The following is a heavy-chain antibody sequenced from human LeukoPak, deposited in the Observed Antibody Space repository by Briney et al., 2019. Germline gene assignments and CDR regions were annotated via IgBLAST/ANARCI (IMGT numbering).Heavy chain of an antibody. J-gene: IGHJ4*02. CDR3: ARGGRYDSSGYLHYFDY. D-gene: IGHD3-22*01. CDR1: GFTFSSYG. CDR2: ISYDGSNK. V-gene: IGHV3-30*03. Sequence: PGGSLRLSCAASGFTFSSYGMHWVRQAPGKGLEWVAVISYDGSNKYYADSVKGRFTISRDNSKNTLYLQMSSLRAEDTAVYYCARGGRYDSSGYLHYFDYWGQGTLVTVSS.